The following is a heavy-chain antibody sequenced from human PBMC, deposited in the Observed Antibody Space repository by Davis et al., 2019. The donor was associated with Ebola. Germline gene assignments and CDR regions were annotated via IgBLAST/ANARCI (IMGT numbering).Heavy chain of an antibody. CDR3: ARDYQDYYDSSGYYPLGY. Sequence: GESLKTSCAASGFTFSSYAMSWVRQAPGKGLEWVSAISGSGGSTYYADSVKGRFTISRDNSKNTLYLQMNSLRAEDTAVYYCARDYQDYYDSSGYYPLGYWGQGTLVTVSS. J-gene: IGHJ4*02. V-gene: IGHV3-23*01. D-gene: IGHD3-22*01. CDR1: GFTFSSYA. CDR2: ISGSGGST.